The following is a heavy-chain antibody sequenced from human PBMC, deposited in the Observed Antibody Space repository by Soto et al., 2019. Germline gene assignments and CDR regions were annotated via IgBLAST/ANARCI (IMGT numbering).Heavy chain of an antibody. CDR3: AKDLIRGDGYIDFDY. CDR1: GFTFSNYA. J-gene: IGHJ4*02. Sequence: GGSLRLSCAPSGFTFSNYAMFWVRQAPGKGLEWVSTIFAGGGSTYYADSVKGRFTISRDNSKNILFLQMDSLRAEDTAVYFCAKDLIRGDGYIDFDYWGQGTLVTVSS. CDR2: IFAGGGST. V-gene: IGHV3-23*01. D-gene: IGHD3-10*01.